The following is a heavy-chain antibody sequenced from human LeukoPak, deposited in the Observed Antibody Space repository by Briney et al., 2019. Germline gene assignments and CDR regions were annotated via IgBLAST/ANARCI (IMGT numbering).Heavy chain of an antibody. D-gene: IGHD3-3*01. CDR3: ARGIRITIFGVVIMAPYYFDY. Sequence: SVKVSCKASGGTFNSYAISWVRQAPGQGLEWMGGIIPIFGTANYAQKFQGRVTITADESTSTAYMELSSLRSEDTAVYYCARGIRITIFGVVIMAPYYFDYWGQGTLVTVSS. CDR2: IIPIFGTA. J-gene: IGHJ4*02. CDR1: GGTFNSYA. V-gene: IGHV1-69*13.